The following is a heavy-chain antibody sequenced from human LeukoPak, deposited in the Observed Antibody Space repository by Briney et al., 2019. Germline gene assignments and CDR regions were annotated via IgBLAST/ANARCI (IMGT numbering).Heavy chain of an antibody. D-gene: IGHD2-15*01. CDR3: VYCSDGSCYDSRGWFDP. J-gene: IGHJ5*02. CDR1: GGSISNSSYY. Sequence: SETLSLTCTVSGGSISNSSYYWGWIRQPPGKGLEWIGSIYYSGSTYYKSSLKSRVTISVDTSKNQSSLRLSSVTAADTAVYARVYCSDGSCYDSRGWFDPWGQGTLVTVSS. CDR2: IYYSGST. V-gene: IGHV4-39*07.